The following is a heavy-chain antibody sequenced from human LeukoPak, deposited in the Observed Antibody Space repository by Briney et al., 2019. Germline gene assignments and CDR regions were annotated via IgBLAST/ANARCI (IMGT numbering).Heavy chain of an antibody. J-gene: IGHJ4*02. CDR3: ARLSSAWIPEGRYFDY. CDR2: IYPGDSDT. CDR1: GYSFTSYW. Sequence: GESLKISCKGSGYSFTSYWIGWVRQMPGKGLEWMGIIYPGDSDTRYSPSFQGQVTISADKSISTAYLQWSSLKASDTAMYYCARLSSAWIPEGRYFDYWGQGTLVTVSS. V-gene: IGHV5-51*01. D-gene: IGHD5-18*01.